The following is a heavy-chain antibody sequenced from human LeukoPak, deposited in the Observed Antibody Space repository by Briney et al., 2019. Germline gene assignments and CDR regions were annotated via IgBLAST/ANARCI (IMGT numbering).Heavy chain of an antibody. CDR3: ARHKHYYDSSGYYYPTWFDP. D-gene: IGHD3-22*01. Sequence: PSGTLSLTCAVSGGSISSSNWWSWVRQPPGKGLEWIGEIYHSGSTNYNPSLKSRVTISVDTSKNQFSLKLSSVTAADTAVYYCARHKHYYDSSGYYYPTWFDPWGQGTLVTVSS. CDR1: GGSISSSNW. CDR2: IYHSGST. V-gene: IGHV4-4*02. J-gene: IGHJ5*02.